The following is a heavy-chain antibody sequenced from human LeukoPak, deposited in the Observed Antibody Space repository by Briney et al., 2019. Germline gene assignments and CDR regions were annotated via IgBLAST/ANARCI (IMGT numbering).Heavy chain of an antibody. CDR3: ARSREGPFGAFDY. D-gene: IGHD3-3*01. Sequence: ASVKVSCKASGYTFTGYYMHWVRQAPGQGLEWMGWINPNSGGTNYAQKFQGRVTMTRDTSISTAYMELSRLRSDDTAVYYCARSREGPFGAFDYWGQGTLVTVSS. J-gene: IGHJ4*02. CDR2: INPNSGGT. V-gene: IGHV1-2*02. CDR1: GYTFTGYY.